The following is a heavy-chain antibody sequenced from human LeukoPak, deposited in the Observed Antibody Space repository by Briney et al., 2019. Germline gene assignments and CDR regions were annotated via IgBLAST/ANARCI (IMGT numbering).Heavy chain of an antibody. J-gene: IGHJ4*02. D-gene: IGHD2-2*02. Sequence: PGGSLRLSCAASGFTFSSYGMHWVRQAPGKGLEWVAFIRYDGSNKYYADSVKGRFTTSRDNSKNTLYLQMNSLRAEDTAVYYCAKGPYCSSTSCYTGGQDFDYWGQGTLVTVSS. CDR1: GFTFSSYG. CDR2: IRYDGSNK. CDR3: AKGPYCSSTSCYTGGQDFDY. V-gene: IGHV3-30*02.